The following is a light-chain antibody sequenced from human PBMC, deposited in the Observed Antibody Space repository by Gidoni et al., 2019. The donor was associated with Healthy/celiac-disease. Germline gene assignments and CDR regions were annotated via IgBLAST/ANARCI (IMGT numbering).Light chain of an antibody. CDR2: CAS. CDR1: HSVSSSY. V-gene: IGKV3-20*01. Sequence: EIVLTQSPGTLSLSPGERATLSCRASHSVSSSYLAWYQQKPGQAPRLLIYCASSRATGIPDRFSGSGSGTDFTLTISRLEPEDFAVYYCQQYGSSTWTFGQGTKVEIK. J-gene: IGKJ1*01. CDR3: QQYGSSTWT.